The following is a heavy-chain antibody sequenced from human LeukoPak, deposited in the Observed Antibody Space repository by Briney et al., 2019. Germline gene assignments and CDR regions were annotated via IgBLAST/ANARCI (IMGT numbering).Heavy chain of an antibody. D-gene: IGHD6-19*01. Sequence: GGSLRLSCAASGFTFSSYAMSWVRQAPGKGLEWVSAISGGGGSTYYADSVKGRFTISRDNSKNTLYLQMNSLRAEDTAVYYCAKDGEQWLVQPSYFDYWGQGTLVTVSS. CDR3: AKDGEQWLVQPSYFDY. J-gene: IGHJ4*02. CDR1: GFTFSSYA. CDR2: ISGGGGST. V-gene: IGHV3-23*01.